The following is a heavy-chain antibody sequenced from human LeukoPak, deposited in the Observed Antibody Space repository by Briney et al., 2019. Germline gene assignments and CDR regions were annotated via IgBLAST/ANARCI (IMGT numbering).Heavy chain of an antibody. CDR3: ARHDSSGYYYGFDY. J-gene: IGHJ4*02. Sequence: EGSLRLSCAASGFTFSSYAMSWVRQAPGKGLEWVSAISGSGGSTYYADSVKGRFTISRDNSKNTLYLQMNSLRAEDTAVYYCARHDSSGYYYGFDYWGQGTLVTVSS. V-gene: IGHV3-23*01. D-gene: IGHD3-22*01. CDR2: ISGSGGST. CDR1: GFTFSSYA.